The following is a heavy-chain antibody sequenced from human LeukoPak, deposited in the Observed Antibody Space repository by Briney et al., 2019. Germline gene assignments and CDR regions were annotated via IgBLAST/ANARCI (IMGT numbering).Heavy chain of an antibody. V-gene: IGHV4-34*01. Sequence: SETLSLTCAVYGGSFSGYYWSWIRQPPGKGLEWIGEINHSGSTNYNPSLKSRVTISVDTSKNQFSLKLSSVTAADTAVYYCARGQDYYDSSGYYRPYYYYGMDVWGQGTTVTVSS. CDR3: ARGQDYYDSSGYYRPYYYYGMDV. J-gene: IGHJ6*02. CDR1: GGSFSGYY. CDR2: INHSGST. D-gene: IGHD3-22*01.